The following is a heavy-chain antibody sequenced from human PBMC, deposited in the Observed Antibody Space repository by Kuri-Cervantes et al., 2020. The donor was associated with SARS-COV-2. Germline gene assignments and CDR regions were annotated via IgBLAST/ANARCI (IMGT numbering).Heavy chain of an antibody. J-gene: IGHJ4*02. CDR2: ISSSSSTI. D-gene: IGHD3-22*01. CDR1: GFTFSSYS. CDR3: ARGRYDFDY. V-gene: IGHV3-48*01. Sequence: GGSLRLSCAASGFTFSSYSMNWVRQAPGKGLEWVSYISSSSSTIYYADSVKGRFTISRDNAKNSLYPQMNSLRAEDTAVYYCARGRYDFDYWGRGTLVTVSS.